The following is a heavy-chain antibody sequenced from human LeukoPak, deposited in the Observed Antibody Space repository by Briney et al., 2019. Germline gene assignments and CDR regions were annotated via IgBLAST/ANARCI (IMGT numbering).Heavy chain of an antibody. CDR1: GFSFSSYG. CDR2: VSYDGSNT. V-gene: IGHV3-30*19. J-gene: IGHJ4*02. Sequence: SGRSLRLSCAASGFSFSSYGMHWVRQAPGKGLEWVAIVSYDGSNTYYADPVKGRFTISRDNSKNTVYLQMNSLRAEDTAVYWCAREVLRSFDSWGQGIRVTVST. CDR3: AREVLRSFDS.